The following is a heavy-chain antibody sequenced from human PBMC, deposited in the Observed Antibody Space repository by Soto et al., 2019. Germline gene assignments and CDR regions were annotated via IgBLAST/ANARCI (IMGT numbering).Heavy chain of an antibody. D-gene: IGHD6-19*01. J-gene: IGHJ3*02. CDR1: GGSISSSSYY. V-gene: IGHV4-39*01. Sequence: SETLSLTCTVSGGSISSSSYYWGWIRQPPGKGLEWIGSIYYSGSTYYNPSLKSRVTISVDTSKNQFSLKLSSVTAADAAVYYCARSLRGEQWLVPFGAFDIWGQGTMVT. CDR2: IYYSGST. CDR3: ARSLRGEQWLVPFGAFDI.